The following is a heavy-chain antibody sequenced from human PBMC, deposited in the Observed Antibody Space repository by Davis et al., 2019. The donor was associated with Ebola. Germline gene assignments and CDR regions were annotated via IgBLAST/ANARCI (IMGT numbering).Heavy chain of an antibody. CDR2: IYYSGST. D-gene: IGHD5-18*01. J-gene: IGHJ4*02. CDR1: GGSISSYY. V-gene: IGHV4-59*08. CDR3: ARQVDSYNPAFDY. Sequence: SETLSLTCTVSGGSISSYYWSWIRQPPGKGLEWIGYIYYSGSTDYNPSLKSRVTISVDTSKNQFSLKLSSVTAADTAVYYCARQVDSYNPAFDYWGQGTLVTVSS.